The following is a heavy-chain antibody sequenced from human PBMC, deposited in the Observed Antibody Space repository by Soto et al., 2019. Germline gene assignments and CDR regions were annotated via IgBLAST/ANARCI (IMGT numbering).Heavy chain of an antibody. CDR2: ISYDGRLK. V-gene: IGHV3-30*18. CDR1: GFIFSNYG. Sequence: QVQLVESGGGVVQPGRSLRLSCAASGFIFSNYGMHWVRQAPGKGLEWVAVISYDGRLKFFADSVKGRFTISRDNSKNTLNLQMNSLTTADTAVYYCAKAFGALQFSDWLLPVVDPRGQGTRVTVSS. D-gene: IGHD3-3*01. J-gene: IGHJ5*02. CDR3: AKAFGALQFSDWLLPVVDP.